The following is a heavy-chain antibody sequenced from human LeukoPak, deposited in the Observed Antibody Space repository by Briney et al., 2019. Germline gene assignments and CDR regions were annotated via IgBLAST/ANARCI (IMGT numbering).Heavy chain of an antibody. CDR3: ARAQPFNWNYLGVNWFDP. J-gene: IGHJ5*02. CDR1: GGSFSGYY. CDR2: IYYSGST. D-gene: IGHD1-7*01. V-gene: IGHV4-59*01. Sequence: KTSETLSLTCAVYGGSFSGYYWSWIRQPPGKGLEWIGYIYYSGSTNYNPSLKSRVTISVDTSKNQFSLKLSSVTAADTAVYYCARAQPFNWNYLGVNWFDPWGQGTLVTVSS.